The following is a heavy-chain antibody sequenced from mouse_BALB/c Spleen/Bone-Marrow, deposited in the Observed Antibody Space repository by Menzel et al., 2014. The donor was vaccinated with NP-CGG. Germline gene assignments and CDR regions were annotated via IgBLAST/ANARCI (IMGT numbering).Heavy chain of an antibody. D-gene: IGHD2-14*01. J-gene: IGHJ2*01. CDR2: IDPANGNA. CDR1: GFNIKDTY. Sequence: VQLQQSGAELVKPGASVKLSCTASGFNIKDTYMHWVKQRPGQGLVWIGRIDPANGNAKYDPKFQGKATITADTSSNTAYLQLSSLTSEDTAVYYCARYRLGTYFDFWGQGTTLTVSS. V-gene: IGHV14-3*02. CDR3: ARYRLGTYFDF.